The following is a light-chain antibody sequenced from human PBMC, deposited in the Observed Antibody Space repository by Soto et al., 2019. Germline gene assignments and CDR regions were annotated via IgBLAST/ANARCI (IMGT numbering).Light chain of an antibody. CDR2: VAS. Sequence: EIVMTQSPATLSVSPGERATLSCRASQSVSSNLACYQQKPGQAPRLLIYVASTRATGIPARFSGSGSGTEFTLTISSLQSEDFAVYYCQQYNNWPSLTFGGGTQVEIK. CDR3: QQYNNWPSLT. V-gene: IGKV3-15*01. CDR1: QSVSSN. J-gene: IGKJ4*01.